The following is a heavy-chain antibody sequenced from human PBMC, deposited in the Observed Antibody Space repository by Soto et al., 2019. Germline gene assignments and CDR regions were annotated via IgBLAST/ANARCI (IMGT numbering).Heavy chain of an antibody. V-gene: IGHV4-4*02. D-gene: IGHD1-7*01. Sequence: SETLSLTCAVSGGSISSSNWWSWVRQPPGKGLEWIGEINHSGSTNYNPSLKSRVTISVDTSKNQFFLRPTSVTVADTAMYYCARDYWNSPYSMDVWGQGTAVTVSS. CDR1: GGSISSSNW. CDR3: ARDYWNSPYSMDV. J-gene: IGHJ6*02. CDR2: INHSGST.